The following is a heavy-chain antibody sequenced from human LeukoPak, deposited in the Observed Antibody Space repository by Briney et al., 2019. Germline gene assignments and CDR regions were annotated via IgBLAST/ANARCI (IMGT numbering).Heavy chain of an antibody. CDR1: GYTFTSYY. Sequence: ASVKVSCKASGYTFTSYYMHWVRQAPGQGLEWMGIINSSGGSTSYAQKFQGRVTMTRDTSTSTVYMELSSLRSEDTAVYYCARVRDIVVVPAAIGDAFDIWGQGTMVTVSS. CDR3: ARVRDIVVVPAAIGDAFDI. D-gene: IGHD2-2*02. CDR2: INSSGGST. J-gene: IGHJ3*02. V-gene: IGHV1-46*01.